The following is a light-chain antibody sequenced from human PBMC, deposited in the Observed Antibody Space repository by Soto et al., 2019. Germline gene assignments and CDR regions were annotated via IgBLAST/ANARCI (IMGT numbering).Light chain of an antibody. CDR3: QQYNSYPHT. Sequence: DIQMTQSPSTLSASVGDRVNITCRASQSISSWLAWYQQKPGKAPKLLIYDASTLESGVPSSFSGSGSGTEFPLPISSLQPDDFATYYCQQYNSYPHTFGQGTKLEIK. J-gene: IGKJ2*01. CDR2: DAS. V-gene: IGKV1-5*01. CDR1: QSISSW.